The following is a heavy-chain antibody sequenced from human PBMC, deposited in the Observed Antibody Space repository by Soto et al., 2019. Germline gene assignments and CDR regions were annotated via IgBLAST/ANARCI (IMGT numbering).Heavy chain of an antibody. CDR3: ARGSGYSAVHYYGMDV. CDR2: IKQDGSGK. CDR1: GFTFSSYW. D-gene: IGHD5-18*01. Sequence: PGGSLRLSCAASGFTFSSYWMSWVRQAPGKGLEWVANIKQDGSGKFYVDSVKGRFTISRDNAKNSLYLQMNSLRAEDTAVYFCARGSGYSAVHYYGMDVWGQGPTVTLSS. V-gene: IGHV3-7*01. J-gene: IGHJ6*02.